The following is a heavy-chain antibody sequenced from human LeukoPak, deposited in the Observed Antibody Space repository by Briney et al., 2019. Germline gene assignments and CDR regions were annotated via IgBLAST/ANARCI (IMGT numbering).Heavy chain of an antibody. D-gene: IGHD6-19*01. CDR1: GFTFSSYA. V-gene: IGHV3-23*01. CDR2: ISGSGGST. CDR3: AKDRSGIAVAGRASDAFDI. J-gene: IGHJ3*02. Sequence: GGSLRLSCAASGFTFSSYAMSWVRQAPGKGLEWVSAISGSGGSTYYADSVKGRFTIFRDNSKNTLYLQMNSLRAEDTAVYYCAKDRSGIAVAGRASDAFDIWGQGTMVTVSS.